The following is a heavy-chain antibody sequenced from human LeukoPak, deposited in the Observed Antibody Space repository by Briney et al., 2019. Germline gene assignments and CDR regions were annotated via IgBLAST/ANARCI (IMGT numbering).Heavy chain of an antibody. CDR3: ARVLRSTGWFDY. Sequence: VVSVKVSCKASGYTFTSYGISWVRQAPGQGLEWMGWISAYNGNTNYAQKLQGRVTMTTDTSTSTAYMELRSLRSDDTAVYYCARVLRSTGWFDYWGQGTLVTVSS. CDR2: ISAYNGNT. V-gene: IGHV1-18*01. CDR1: GYTFTSYG. J-gene: IGHJ5*01. D-gene: IGHD5/OR15-5a*01.